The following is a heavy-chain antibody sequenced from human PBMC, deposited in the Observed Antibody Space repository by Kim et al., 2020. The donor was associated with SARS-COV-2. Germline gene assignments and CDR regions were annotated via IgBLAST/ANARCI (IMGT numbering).Heavy chain of an antibody. CDR2: INPNSGGT. J-gene: IGHJ6*02. D-gene: IGHD2-15*01. Sequence: ASVKVSCKASGYTFTGYYMHWVRQAPGQGLEWMGWINPNSGGTNYAQKFQGWVTMTRDTSISTAYMELSRLRSDDTAVYYCARDVKYCSGGSCYSNFYYYYGMDVWGQGTTVTVSS. V-gene: IGHV1-2*04. CDR1: GYTFTGYY. CDR3: ARDVKYCSGGSCYSNFYYYYGMDV.